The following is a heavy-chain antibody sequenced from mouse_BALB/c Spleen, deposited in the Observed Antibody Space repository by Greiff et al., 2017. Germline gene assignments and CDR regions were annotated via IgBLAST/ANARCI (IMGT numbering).Heavy chain of an antibody. CDR1: GFTFSDYY. Sequence: EVNLVESGGGLVKPGGSLKLSCAASGFTFSDYYMYWVRQTPEKRLEWVATISDGGSYTYYPDSVKGRFTISRDNAKNNLYLQMSSLKSEDTAMYYCARGENSLLRGDAMDDWGQGTSVTVSS. CDR2: ISDGGSYT. J-gene: IGHJ4*01. V-gene: IGHV5-4*02. D-gene: IGHD1-2*01. CDR3: ARGENSLLRGDAMDD.